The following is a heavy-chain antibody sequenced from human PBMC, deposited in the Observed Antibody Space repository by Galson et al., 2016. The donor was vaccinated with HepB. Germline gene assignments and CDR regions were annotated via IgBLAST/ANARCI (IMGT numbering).Heavy chain of an antibody. CDR3: ARQVRADHRWPLRGESKFDY. J-gene: IGHJ4*02. CDR2: ISAYNGNT. Sequence: SVKVSCKASGFTLSHYGINWVRQAPGQGLEWMGWISAYNGNTNFAQKFQGRVTMTTDTSTNTAYLELRSLRSDATAIYYCARQVRADHRWPLRGESKFDYWGQGTLVTVSS. D-gene: IGHD3-10*01. CDR1: GFTLSHYG. V-gene: IGHV1-18*01.